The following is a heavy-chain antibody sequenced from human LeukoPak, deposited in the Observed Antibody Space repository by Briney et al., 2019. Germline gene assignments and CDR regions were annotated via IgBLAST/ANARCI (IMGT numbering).Heavy chain of an antibody. D-gene: IGHD3-3*01. CDR2: INHSGST. CDR3: ARDRTIFGVAGYAFDI. CDR1: GGSFSDYY. V-gene: IGHV4-34*01. Sequence: SETLSLTCAVYGGSFSDYYWSWIRQPPGKGLEWIGEINHSGSTNYNPSLKSRVTISVDTSKNQFSLKLSSVTAADTAVYYCARDRTIFGVAGYAFDIWGQGTMVTVSS. J-gene: IGHJ3*02.